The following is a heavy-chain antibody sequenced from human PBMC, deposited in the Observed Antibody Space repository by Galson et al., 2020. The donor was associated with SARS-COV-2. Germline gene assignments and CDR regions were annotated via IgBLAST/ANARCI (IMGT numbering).Heavy chain of an antibody. Sequence: GESLKISCAASGFTFSRHDLTWVRQAPGQGLEWVSSISYSGTETNYADSVKGRATVSRDNSRNMVLLQMNSLRVEDTAVYYCVKDARGNSNLYSGMDVWGQGITVTVSS. CDR1: GFTFSRHD. CDR2: ISYSGTET. D-gene: IGHD5-18*01. V-gene: IGHV3-23*01. J-gene: IGHJ6*02. CDR3: VKDARGNSNLYSGMDV.